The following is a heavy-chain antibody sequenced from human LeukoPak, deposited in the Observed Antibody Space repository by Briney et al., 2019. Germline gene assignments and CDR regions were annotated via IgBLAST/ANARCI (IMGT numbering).Heavy chain of an antibody. V-gene: IGHV1-2*06. CDR1: GYTFTGYY. CDR3: ARAGYYYDSSGYRPAYYFDH. J-gene: IGHJ4*02. Sequence: ASVKVSCKASGYTFTGYYMHWVRQAPGQGLEWMGRINPNSGGTNYAQKFQGRVTMTRDTSISTAYMELSRLRSDDTAVYYCARAGYYYDSSGYRPAYYFDHWGQGTLVTVSS. CDR2: INPNSGGT. D-gene: IGHD3-22*01.